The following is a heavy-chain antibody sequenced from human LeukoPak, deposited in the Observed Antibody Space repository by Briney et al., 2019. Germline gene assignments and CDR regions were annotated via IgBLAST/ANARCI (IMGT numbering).Heavy chain of an antibody. Sequence: ASVTVSCKASGYTFTGYYMHWVRQAPGQGLEWMGWINPNSGGTNYAQKFQGRVTMTRDTSISTAYMELSRLRSDDTAVYYCAREPQGITIFGVVSRPFRYWGQGTLVTVSS. CDR2: INPNSGGT. V-gene: IGHV1-2*02. J-gene: IGHJ4*02. D-gene: IGHD3-3*01. CDR3: AREPQGITIFGVVSRPFRY. CDR1: GYTFTGYY.